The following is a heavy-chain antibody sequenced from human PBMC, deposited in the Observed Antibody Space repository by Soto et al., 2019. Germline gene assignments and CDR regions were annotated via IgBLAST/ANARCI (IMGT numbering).Heavy chain of an antibody. CDR1: GYTFTSYA. CDR2: INAGNGNT. V-gene: IGHV1-3*01. CDR3: ARETTAGTSWFDP. J-gene: IGHJ5*02. D-gene: IGHD6-13*01. Sequence: GASVKVSCKASGYTFTSYAMHWVRQAPGQRLEWMGWINAGNGNTKYSQKFRGRVTITRDTSASTAYMELSSLRSEDTAVYYCARETTAGTSWFDPWGQGTLVTVSS.